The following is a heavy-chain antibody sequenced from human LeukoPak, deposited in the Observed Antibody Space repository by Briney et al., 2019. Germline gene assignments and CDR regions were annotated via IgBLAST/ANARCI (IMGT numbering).Heavy chain of an antibody. Sequence: ASVKVSFKASGYTFTGYYMHWVRQAPGQGLEWMGWINPNSGGTNYAQKFQGRVTMTRDTSISTAYMELSRLRSDDTAVYYCARVFSYGDYGMGGYYFDYWAREPWSPSPQ. J-gene: IGHJ4*02. CDR2: INPNSGGT. CDR3: ARVFSYGDYGMGGYYFDY. D-gene: IGHD4-17*01. CDR1: GYTFTGYY. V-gene: IGHV1-2*02.